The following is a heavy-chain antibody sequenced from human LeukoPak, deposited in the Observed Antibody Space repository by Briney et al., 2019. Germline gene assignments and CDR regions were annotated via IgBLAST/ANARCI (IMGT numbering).Heavy chain of an antibody. CDR1: GFTFSSYA. V-gene: IGHV3-64D*06. CDR2: ISSDGGGT. J-gene: IGHJ4*02. Sequence: GGSLRLSCSASGFTFSSYAMHGVRQAPGKGLEYVSAISSDGGGTYYADSVKGRFTISRDNSKNTLYLQMGSLRPEDTAVYYCVKGHYYGTGASYFDYWGQGTLVTVSS. CDR3: VKGHYYGTGASYFDY. D-gene: IGHD3-10*01.